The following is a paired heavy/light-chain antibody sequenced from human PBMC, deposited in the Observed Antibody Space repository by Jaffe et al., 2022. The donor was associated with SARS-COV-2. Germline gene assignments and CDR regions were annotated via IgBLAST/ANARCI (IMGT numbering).Light chain of an antibody. Sequence: EIVLTQSPGTLSLSPGERATLSCRASQSVSSSYLAWYQQKPGQAPRLLIYGASSRATGIPDRFSGSGSGTDFTLTISRLEPEDFAVYYCQQYGSSPPNTFGQGTKLEIK. CDR2: GAS. CDR3: QQYGSSPPNT. J-gene: IGKJ2*01. CDR1: QSVSSSY. V-gene: IGKV3-20*01.
Heavy chain of an antibody. Sequence: EVQLVESGGGLVQPGRSLRLSCAASGFTFDDYAMHWVRQAPGKGLEWVSGISWNSGSIGYADSVKGRFTISRDNAKNSLYLQMNSLRAEDTALYYCAKDPRSWVQPQAGLGYFDLWGRGTLVTVSS. CDR1: GFTFDDYA. CDR2: ISWNSGSI. D-gene: IGHD5-18*01. J-gene: IGHJ2*01. V-gene: IGHV3-9*01. CDR3: AKDPRSWVQPQAGLGYFDL.